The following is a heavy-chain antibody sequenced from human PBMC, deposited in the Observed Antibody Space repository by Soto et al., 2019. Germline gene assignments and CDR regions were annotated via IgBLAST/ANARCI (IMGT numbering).Heavy chain of an antibody. V-gene: IGHV3-23*01. CDR3: AKFYGGNSAHTYTIDP. Sequence: EVQLLESGGGLVQPGGSLRLSCAASGFTFSSYAMSWVRQAPGKGLEWVSTISSSGGSTHYADSVKGRFTISRDNSKNTLYLQMHSLSAEDTAVYYCAKFYGGNSAHTYTIDPWGQGTLVTVSS. J-gene: IGHJ5*02. D-gene: IGHD2-21*02. CDR2: ISSSGGST. CDR1: GFTFSSYA.